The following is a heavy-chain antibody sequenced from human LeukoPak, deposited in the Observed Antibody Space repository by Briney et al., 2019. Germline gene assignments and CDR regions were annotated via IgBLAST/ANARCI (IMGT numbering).Heavy chain of an antibody. CDR1: GFTFSSYA. J-gene: IGHJ4*02. V-gene: IGHV3-23*01. CDR3: AKGPSGSYTTYFFDY. CDR2: LSSSGEST. D-gene: IGHD1-26*01. Sequence: GGSLRLSCAGSGFTFSSYAMSWVPPAPGQGLEWVSGLSSSGESTYYADSVKGRFTISRDNSKNTLYLQMNSLRAEDTAVYHCAKGPSGSYTTYFFDYWGQGILVTVSS.